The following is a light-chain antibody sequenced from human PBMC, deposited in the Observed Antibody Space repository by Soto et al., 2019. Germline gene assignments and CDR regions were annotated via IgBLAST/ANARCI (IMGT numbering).Light chain of an antibody. CDR2: LGS. CDR1: QSLLHSNGYNY. V-gene: IGKV2-28*01. J-gene: IGKJ1*01. Sequence: DIVMTQSPLSLPVTPGEPASISCRSSQSLLHSNGYNYLDWYLQKPGQSPQLLIYLGSNRASGVPDRFSGSGSGTDFTLKISRVEAEDCGVYYCMQALQTPKFGQGTKVEIK. CDR3: MQALQTPK.